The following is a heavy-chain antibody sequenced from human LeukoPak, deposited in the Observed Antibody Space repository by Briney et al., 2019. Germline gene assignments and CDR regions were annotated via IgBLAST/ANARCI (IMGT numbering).Heavy chain of an antibody. Sequence: GGSLRLSCAASGFTFSSYSMNWVRQAPGKGLEWVSYISSSSSSMYYADSVKGRFTISRDTAKNSLYLQMNGLRDEDTAVYYCVRGYCGSTSCAFDYWGQGTLVTVSS. J-gene: IGHJ4*02. CDR1: GFTFSSYS. CDR3: VRGYCGSTSCAFDY. CDR2: ISSSSSSM. D-gene: IGHD2-2*01. V-gene: IGHV3-48*02.